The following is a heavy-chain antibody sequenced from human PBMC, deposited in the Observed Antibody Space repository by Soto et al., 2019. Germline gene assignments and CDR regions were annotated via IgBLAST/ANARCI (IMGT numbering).Heavy chain of an antibody. J-gene: IGHJ4*02. V-gene: IGHV3-30*18. Sequence: GGSLRLSYAASGFTFSSYGMHWVRQAPGKGLEWVAVISYDGSNKYYADSVKGRFTISRDNSKNTLYLQINSLRAEDTAVYYCANLHISGQYCSSTSCSHFDYWGQGTLVTVSS. CDR1: GFTFSSYG. CDR2: ISYDGSNK. D-gene: IGHD2-2*01. CDR3: ANLHISGQYCSSTSCSHFDY.